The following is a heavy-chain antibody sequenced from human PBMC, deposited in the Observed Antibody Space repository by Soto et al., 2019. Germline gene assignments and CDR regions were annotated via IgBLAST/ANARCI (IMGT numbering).Heavy chain of an antibody. V-gene: IGHV3-21*01. CDR2: ISSSSSYI. Sequence: GSMRLSYAASGFTGGSNYMSWVRQAQGKGLEWVSSISSSSSYIYYADSVKGRFTISRDNAKNSLYLQMNSLRAEDTAVYYCAREGVQHGSGPYYYYGMDVWGQGTTVTVSS. CDR3: AREGVQHGSGPYYYYGMDV. J-gene: IGHJ6*02. CDR1: GFTGGSNY. D-gene: IGHD3-10*01.